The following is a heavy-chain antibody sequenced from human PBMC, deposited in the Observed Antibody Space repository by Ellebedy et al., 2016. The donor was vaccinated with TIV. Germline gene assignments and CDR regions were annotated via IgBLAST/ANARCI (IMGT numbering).Heavy chain of an antibody. CDR3: AKVGRRYYESSGDP. Sequence: PGGSLRLSCASSGFTFSNYVMRWVRQAPGKGLEWVSTICAGGGATYYADSVKGRFNISRDNSENTLYLQMNSLRAEDTAVYYCAKVGRRYYESSGDPWGQGSLVTVSS. V-gene: IGHV3-23*01. J-gene: IGHJ5*02. CDR2: ICAGGGAT. D-gene: IGHD3-22*01. CDR1: GFTFSNYV.